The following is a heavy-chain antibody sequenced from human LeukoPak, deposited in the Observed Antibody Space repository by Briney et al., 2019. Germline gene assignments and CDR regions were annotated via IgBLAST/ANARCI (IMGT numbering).Heavy chain of an antibody. J-gene: IGHJ6*02. D-gene: IGHD2-2*02. CDR2: MSPKSGNT. CDR3: ARDIVVVPAAILSYYYYGTDV. V-gene: IGHV1-8*01. Sequence: RASVKVSCKASGYTFTSYDINWVRQATGQGLEWMGWMSPKSGNTGYAQKFQGRVTMTSNTAISTAYMELSSLRSEDTAVYYCARDIVVVPAAILSYYYYGTDVWGQGTTVTVSS. CDR1: GYTFTSYD.